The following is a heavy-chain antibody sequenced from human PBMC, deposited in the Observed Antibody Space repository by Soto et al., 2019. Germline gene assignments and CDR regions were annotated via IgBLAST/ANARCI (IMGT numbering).Heavy chain of an antibody. CDR3: ARGVRARLCCFDH. J-gene: IGHJ5*02. CDR1: GFAFSTYS. CDR2: ISGSGGST. D-gene: IGHD2-21*01. V-gene: IGHV3-23*01. Sequence: GGSLRLSCAASGFAFSTYSMNWVRQAPGKGLEWVSAISGSGGSTYYADSVKSRFTISRDNSKKTLYLQMNSLRAEDTAVYYCARGVRARLCCFDHWGQGTLVTVSS.